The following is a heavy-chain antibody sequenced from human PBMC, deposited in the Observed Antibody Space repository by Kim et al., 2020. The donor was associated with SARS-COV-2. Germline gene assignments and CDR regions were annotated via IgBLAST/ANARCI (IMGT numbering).Heavy chain of an antibody. J-gene: IGHJ4*01. V-gene: IGHV4-39*01. Sequence: SDTLSLTCTVSGGSISSSSYYWGWIRQPPGKGLEWIGSIYYSGSTYYNPSLKSRVTISVDTSKNQSSLKLSSGTAADTAVYDCARHSSPWLVKLYYFDY. CDR2: IYYSGST. CDR3: ARHSSPWLVKLYYFDY. CDR1: GGSISSSSYY. D-gene: IGHD2-15*01.